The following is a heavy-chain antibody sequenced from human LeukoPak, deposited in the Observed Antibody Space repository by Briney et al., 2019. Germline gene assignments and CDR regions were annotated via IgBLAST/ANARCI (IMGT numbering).Heavy chain of an antibody. D-gene: IGHD3-10*02. J-gene: IGHJ6*04. CDR2: IKADGSDK. CDR3: AELGITMIGGV. V-gene: IGHV3-7*01. CDR1: GFTFSDYF. Sequence: PGGSLRLSCATSGFTFSDYFMTWVRQAPGKGLEWVADIKADGSDKYYVDSVKGRFTISRDNAKNSLYLQMNSLRAEDTAVYYCAELGITMIGGVWGKGTTVTISS.